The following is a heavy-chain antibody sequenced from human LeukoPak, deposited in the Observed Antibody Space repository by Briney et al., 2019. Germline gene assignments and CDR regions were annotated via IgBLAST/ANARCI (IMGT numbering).Heavy chain of an antibody. CDR2: IRYDGSET. D-gene: IGHD2-15*01. Sequence: GGSLRLSCAASGITFRSYGMHWVRQAPGKGLEWVAFIRYDGSETYYGDSVKGRFTISRDNSKNSLYLQMNSLGAEDTAVYYCASRSCSDGSCYADSWGQGTLVTVSS. CDR1: GITFRSYG. V-gene: IGHV3-30*02. J-gene: IGHJ4*02. CDR3: ASRSCSDGSCYADS.